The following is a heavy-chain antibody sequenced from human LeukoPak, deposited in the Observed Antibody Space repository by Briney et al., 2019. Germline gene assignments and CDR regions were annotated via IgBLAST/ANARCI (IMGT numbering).Heavy chain of an antibody. CDR1: GFTFSSYA. CDR2: ISGSGGST. D-gene: IGHD1-26*01. CDR3: AKGELRGDFDY. V-gene: IGHV3-23*01. Sequence: GGSLRLSCAASGFTFSSYAMSWIRQAPGKGLQWVSAISGSGGSTYYADSVKGRFTISRDNSKNTLYLQMNSLRAEDTAVYYCAKGELRGDFDYWGQGTLVTVSS. J-gene: IGHJ4*02.